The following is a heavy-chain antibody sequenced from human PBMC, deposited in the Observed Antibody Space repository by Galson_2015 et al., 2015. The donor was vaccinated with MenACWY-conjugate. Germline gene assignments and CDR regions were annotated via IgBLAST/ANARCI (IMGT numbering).Heavy chain of an antibody. CDR1: GYTFRNYW. V-gene: IGHV5-51*03. CDR2: ITPGDGNN. J-gene: IGHJ4*02. D-gene: IGHD3-3*01. Sequence: QSGAEVKKPGESLTISCTASGYTFRNYWIGWVRQIPGKGLEWMGIITPGDGNNLITPPFQGQVTISADMSINTAYLHWSSLKASDSAIYYCASRPVGTILYWGQGTLVTVSS. CDR3: ASRPVGTILY.